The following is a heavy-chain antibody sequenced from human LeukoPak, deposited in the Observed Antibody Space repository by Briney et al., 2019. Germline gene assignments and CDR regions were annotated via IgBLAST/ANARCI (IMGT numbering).Heavy chain of an antibody. J-gene: IGHJ6*02. D-gene: IGHD6-6*01. CDR3: AKVPPYSSSSGVDV. V-gene: IGHV3-23*01. CDR2: ISGSGGST. Sequence: GGSLRLSCAASGFTFSSYAMSWVRQAPGKGLEWVSAISGSGGSTYYADSVKGRFTISRDNSKNTLYLQMNSLRAEGTAVYYCAKVPPYSSSSGVDVWGQGTTVTVSS. CDR1: GFTFSSYA.